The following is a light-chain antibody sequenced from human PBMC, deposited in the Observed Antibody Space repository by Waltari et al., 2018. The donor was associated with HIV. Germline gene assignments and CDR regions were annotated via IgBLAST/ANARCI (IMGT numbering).Light chain of an antibody. CDR1: NIGTKS. CDR2: DVS. Sequence: SYVVTQPPSVSVAPGQTARITCGGNNIGTKSVHWYQQKPGQAPVLVVYDVSDRPSGIPERFSGSNSGNTATLTISRVEAGDEADYHCQVWDSSSDNLVVFGGGTKLTVL. J-gene: IGLJ2*01. V-gene: IGLV3-21*02. CDR3: QVWDSSSDNLVV.